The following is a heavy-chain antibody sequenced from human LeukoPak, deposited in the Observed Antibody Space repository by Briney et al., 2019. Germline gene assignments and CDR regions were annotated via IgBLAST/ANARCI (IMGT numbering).Heavy chain of an antibody. Sequence: KPSETLSLTCTVSGGSISSGSYYWRWIRQPAGKGLEWIGRIYTSGSTNYNPSLKSRVTISVDTSKNQFSLKLSSVTAADTAVYYCARVPLAPAAMHHPFDYWGQGTLVTVSS. D-gene: IGHD2-2*01. CDR2: IYTSGST. V-gene: IGHV4-61*02. CDR1: GGSISSGSYY. J-gene: IGHJ4*02. CDR3: ARVPLAPAAMHHPFDY.